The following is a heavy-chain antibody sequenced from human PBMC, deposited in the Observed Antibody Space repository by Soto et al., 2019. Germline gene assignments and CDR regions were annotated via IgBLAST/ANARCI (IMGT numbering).Heavy chain of an antibody. D-gene: IGHD3-9*01. CDR3: ARDTGILTGLNWFDP. V-gene: IGHV4-31*03. Sequence: SETLSLTCTVSGGSISSGGYYCSWIRQHPGKGLEWIGYIYYSGSTYYNPSLKSRVTISVDTSKNQFSLKLSSVTAADTAVYYCARDTGILTGLNWFDPWGQGTLVTVSS. J-gene: IGHJ5*02. CDR1: GGSISSGGYY. CDR2: IYYSGST.